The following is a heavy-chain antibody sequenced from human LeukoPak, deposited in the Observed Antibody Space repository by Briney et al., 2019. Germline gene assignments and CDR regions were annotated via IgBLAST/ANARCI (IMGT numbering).Heavy chain of an antibody. CDR3: VKGRVPSD. CDR2: IKKDGSEK. D-gene: IGHD3-10*01. CDR1: GFTFSSYA. J-gene: IGHJ4*02. V-gene: IGHV3-7*01. Sequence: PGGSLRPSCAASGFTFSSYAMSWVRQAPGKGLEWLATIKKDGSEKYYVDSVEGRFSISRDNAKNSLYLQMNSLRAEDTAVYHCVKGRVPSDWGQGTLVTVSS.